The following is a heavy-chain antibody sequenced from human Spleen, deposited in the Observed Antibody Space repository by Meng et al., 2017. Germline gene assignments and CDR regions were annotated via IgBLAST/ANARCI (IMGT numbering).Heavy chain of an antibody. CDR1: GFTFTNYA. J-gene: IGHJ4*02. V-gene: IGHV3-48*03. CDR2: ISSSGRTI. D-gene: IGHD1-1*01. CDR3: ARGLRYGFDY. Sequence: VQLVESGGGVVQPGRSLRLSCATSGFTFTNYAMHWVRQAPGKGLEWVSYISSSGRTIYYADSVKGRFTISRDNAKNSLYLQMNSLRAEDTAVYYCARGLRYGFDYWGQGILVTVSS.